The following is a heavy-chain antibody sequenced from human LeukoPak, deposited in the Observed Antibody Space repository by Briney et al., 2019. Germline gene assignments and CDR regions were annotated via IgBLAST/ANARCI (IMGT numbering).Heavy chain of an antibody. D-gene: IGHD3-22*01. CDR1: GFTFSSYA. CDR2: ISYDGSNK. J-gene: IGHJ4*02. V-gene: IGHV3-30-3*01. CDR3: ARDQNTGSSGYYYGPLGY. Sequence: PGGSLRLSCAASGFTFSSYAMHWVRKAPGKGLEWVAVISYDGSNKYYADSVKGRFTISRDNSKNTLYLQMNSLRAEDTAVYYCARDQNTGSSGYYYGPLGYWGQGTLVTVSS.